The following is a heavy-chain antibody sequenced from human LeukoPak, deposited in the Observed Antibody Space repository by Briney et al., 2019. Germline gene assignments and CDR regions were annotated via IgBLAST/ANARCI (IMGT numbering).Heavy chain of an antibody. D-gene: IGHD6-13*01. J-gene: IGHJ4*02. CDR1: GFTFSSYS. CDR2: ISSSSSYI. V-gene: IGHV3-21*01. CDR3: AGLGQQLVTDY. Sequence: GSLRLSCAASGFTFSSYSMNWVRQAPGKGLEWVSSISSSSSYIYYADSVKGRFTISRDNAKNSLYLQMNSLRAEDTAVYYCAGLGQQLVTDYWGQGTLVTVSS.